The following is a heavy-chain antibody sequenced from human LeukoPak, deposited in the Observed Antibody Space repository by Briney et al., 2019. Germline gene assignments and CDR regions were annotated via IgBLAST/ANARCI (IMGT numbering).Heavy chain of an antibody. J-gene: IGHJ6*02. CDR2: IIPIFGTA. D-gene: IGHD6-13*01. Sequence: ASVKVSCKASGGTFSSYAISWVRQAPGQGLEWMGGIIPIFGTANYAQKFQGRVTITADESTSTAYMELSSLRSEDTAVYYCASPPLKRPRSIVVPQQLVRDYYYGMDVWGQGTKVTVSS. V-gene: IGHV1-69*13. CDR1: GGTFSSYA. CDR3: ASPPLKRPRSIVVPQQLVRDYYYGMDV.